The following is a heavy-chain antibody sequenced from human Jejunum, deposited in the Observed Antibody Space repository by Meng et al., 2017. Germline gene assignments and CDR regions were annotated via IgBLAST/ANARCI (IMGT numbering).Heavy chain of an antibody. V-gene: IGHV4-4*02. CDR3: ARDLLGPAIAATGWFDP. D-gene: IGHD6-13*01. Sequence: PGLVTPSGALPLHCAVSGASISDNNWWSWVRQAPGKGLEWIGEIHHTGNINYNPSLKSRVTMSLDKPQNQFSLEVTSVTAADTAVYYCARDLLGPAIAATGWFDPWGQGTLVTVSS. CDR1: GASISDNNW. J-gene: IGHJ5*02. CDR2: IHHTGNI.